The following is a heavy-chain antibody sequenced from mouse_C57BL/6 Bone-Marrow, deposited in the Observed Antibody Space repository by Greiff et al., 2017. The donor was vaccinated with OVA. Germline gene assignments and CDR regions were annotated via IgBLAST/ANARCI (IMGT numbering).Heavy chain of an antibody. Sequence: DVQLVESGEGLVKPGGSLKLSCAASGFTFSSYAMSWVRQTPEKRLEWVAYISSGGDYIYYADTVKGRFTISRDNARNTLYLQMSSLKSEDTAMYYCTMYGSSSWFAYWGQGTLVTVSA. CDR2: ISSGGDYI. J-gene: IGHJ3*01. V-gene: IGHV5-9-1*02. CDR1: GFTFSSYA. CDR3: TMYGSSSWFAY. D-gene: IGHD1-1*01.